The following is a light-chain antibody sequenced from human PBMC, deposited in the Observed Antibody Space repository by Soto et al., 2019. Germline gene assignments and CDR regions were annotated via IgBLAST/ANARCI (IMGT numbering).Light chain of an antibody. J-gene: IGKJ1*01. Sequence: EIVLTQSPGTLSLSPGERATLSCRASQSVNSKYLAWYQQKPGQGPRPLMYGASSRATGIPDRFSGSGSGRDFTLPISRLEPEDFAVYYCQQYDSQPRTFGQGTKVESK. V-gene: IGKV3-20*01. CDR2: GAS. CDR1: QSVNSKY. CDR3: QQYDSQPRT.